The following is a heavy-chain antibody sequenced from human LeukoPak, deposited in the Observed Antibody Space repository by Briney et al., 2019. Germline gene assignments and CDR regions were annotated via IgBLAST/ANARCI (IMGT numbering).Heavy chain of an antibody. J-gene: IGHJ4*02. CDR3: ARTCSSSSCYMVH. Sequence: ASVKVSCKASGGTFSSYAISWVRQAPGQGLEWMGWMKPEDGGTHYAQKFKDRVTLTRDTSVSTGNMELTSLRSDDTALYYCARTCSSSSCYMVHWGQGTLVTVSS. CDR2: MKPEDGGT. V-gene: IGHV1-2*02. D-gene: IGHD2-2*02. CDR1: GGTFSSYA.